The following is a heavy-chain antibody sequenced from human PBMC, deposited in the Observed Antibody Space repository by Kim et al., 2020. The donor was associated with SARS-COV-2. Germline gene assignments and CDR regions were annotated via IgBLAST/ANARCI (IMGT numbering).Heavy chain of an antibody. D-gene: IGHD6-13*01. V-gene: IGHV3-30*02. CDR3: AKEGYSSRLYVDY. Sequence: YAESVKGRITSARDNSKNTLYLQMNSLKAEDTAVYYCAKEGYSSRLYVDYWGHGTLVTVSS. J-gene: IGHJ4*01.